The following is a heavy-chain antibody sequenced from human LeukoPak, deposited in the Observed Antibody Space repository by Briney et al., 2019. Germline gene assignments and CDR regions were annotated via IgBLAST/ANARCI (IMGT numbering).Heavy chain of an antibody. CDR2: IYYSGST. J-gene: IGHJ3*02. D-gene: IGHD6-25*01. CDR1: GGSISSYY. Sequence: SETLSLTCTVSGGSISSYYWSWIRQPPGKGLEWIGYIYYSGSTNYNPSLKSRVTISVDTSKNQFSLKLSSVTAADTAVYYCARDHSVGYDAFDIWGQGTMVTVSS. V-gene: IGHV4-59*01. CDR3: ARDHSVGYDAFDI.